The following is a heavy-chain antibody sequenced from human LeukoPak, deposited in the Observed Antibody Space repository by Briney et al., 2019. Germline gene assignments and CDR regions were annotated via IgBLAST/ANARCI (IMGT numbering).Heavy chain of an antibody. CDR1: GFTFSTYW. CDR2: INGDATST. Sequence: PGGSLRLSCAASGFTFSTYWMHWVRQAPGKGLVWVSRINGDATSTGYADSVKGRFAISRDNAKNTLYLQMNSLRVEDTAVYYCARELVVRAGDYFDNWGQGTPVTVSS. J-gene: IGHJ4*02. V-gene: IGHV3-74*01. CDR3: ARELVVRAGDYFDN. D-gene: IGHD2-2*01.